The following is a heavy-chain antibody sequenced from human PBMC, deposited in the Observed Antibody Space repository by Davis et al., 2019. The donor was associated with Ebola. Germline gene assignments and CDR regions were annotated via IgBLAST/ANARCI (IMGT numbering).Heavy chain of an antibody. D-gene: IGHD6-19*01. CDR1: GGTFSSYA. V-gene: IGHV1-18*01. J-gene: IGHJ4*02. CDR2: ISAYNGNT. CDR3: ARERAEKRIAVAGTSRSLDY. Sequence: ASVKVSCKVSGGTFSSYAISWVRQAPGQGLEWMGWISAYNGNTNYAQKLQGRVTMTTDTSTSTAYMELRSLRSEDTAVYYCARERAEKRIAVAGTSRSLDYWGQGTLVTVSS.